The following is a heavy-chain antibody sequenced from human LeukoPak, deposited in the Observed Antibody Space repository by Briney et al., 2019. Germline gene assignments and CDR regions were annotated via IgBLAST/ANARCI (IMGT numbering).Heavy chain of an antibody. CDR3: AKDLNYDFWSGLGN. V-gene: IGHV3-30*18. D-gene: IGHD3-3*01. CDR1: GFTFSSYG. CDR2: ISYDGTNK. J-gene: IGHJ4*02. Sequence: GGSLRLSCAVSGFTFSSYGMHWVRQAPGKGVEGMAVISYDGTNKYYADSVKGRFTISRDNSKNTLYLQMDSLRAEDTAVYYCAKDLNYDFWSGLGNWGQGTLVTVSS.